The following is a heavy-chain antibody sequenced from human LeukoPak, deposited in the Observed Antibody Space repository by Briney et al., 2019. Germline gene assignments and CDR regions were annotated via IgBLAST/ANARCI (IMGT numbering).Heavy chain of an antibody. CDR3: ARVSHFDSGGYSP. Sequence: PSETLSLTCTVSGDSISSYYWSWIRQPPGKGLEWIGYIYYSGSTNYNPSLKSRVTISVDTSKNQFSLKLSSATAADTAVYYCARVSHFDSGGYSPWGQGTLVTVSS. V-gene: IGHV4-59*01. D-gene: IGHD3-22*01. CDR2: IYYSGST. CDR1: GDSISSYY. J-gene: IGHJ4*02.